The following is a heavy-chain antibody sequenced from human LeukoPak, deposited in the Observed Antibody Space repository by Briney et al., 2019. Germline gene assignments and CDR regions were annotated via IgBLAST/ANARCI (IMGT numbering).Heavy chain of an antibody. V-gene: IGHV3-66*02. CDR1: GFTVSSNY. CDR2: IYSGGST. Sequence: PGGSLRLSCAASGFTVSSNYMSWVRQAPGKGVEWVSVIYSGGSTYYADSVKGRFTISRDNSKNTLYLQMNSLRAEDTAVYYCARDLGGYCSSTSCPWWGQGTLVTVSS. CDR3: ARDLGGYCSSTSCPW. D-gene: IGHD2-2*01. J-gene: IGHJ4*02.